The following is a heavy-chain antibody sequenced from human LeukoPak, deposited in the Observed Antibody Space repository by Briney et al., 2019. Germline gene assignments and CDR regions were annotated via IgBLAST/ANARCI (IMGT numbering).Heavy chain of an antibody. J-gene: IGHJ6*02. CDR1: GFTFDDYA. CDR2: ISWNSGNI. V-gene: IGHV3-9*01. Sequence: PGGSLRLSCAASGFTFDDYAMHWVRQAPGKGLEWVSGISWNSGNIGYADSVKGRFTLSRDNAKNSLYLQVNSLRAEDTALYYCAKDKAPAYYYYGMDVWGQGTTVTVSS. CDR3: AKDKAPAYYYYGMDV.